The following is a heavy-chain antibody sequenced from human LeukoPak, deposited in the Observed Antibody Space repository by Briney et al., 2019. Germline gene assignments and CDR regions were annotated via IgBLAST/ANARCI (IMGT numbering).Heavy chain of an antibody. D-gene: IGHD6-19*01. V-gene: IGHV4-30-4*01. CDR3: ARDAPYSSGWSRSDAFDI. CDR2: IYYSGST. CDR1: GGSISSGDYY. Sequence: SQTLSLTCPVSGGSISSGDYYWSWIRQPPGKGLEWLGYIYYSGSTYYNPSLKSRATISVDTSKNQFSLKLSSVTAADTAVYYCARDAPYSSGWSRSDAFDIWGQGTMVTVSS. J-gene: IGHJ3*02.